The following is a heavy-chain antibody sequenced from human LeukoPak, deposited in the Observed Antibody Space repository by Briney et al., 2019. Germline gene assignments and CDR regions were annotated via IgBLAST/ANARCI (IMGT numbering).Heavy chain of an antibody. CDR3: ARSPSGWYGWYFDY. Sequence: SETLSLTCTVSGGSISSYYWSWIRQPPGKGLEWIGYIYYSGSTNYNPSLKSRVTISVDTSKNQFSLKLSAVTAADTAVYYCARSPSGWYGWYFDYWGQGTLVTVSS. CDR2: IYYSGST. V-gene: IGHV4-59*01. J-gene: IGHJ4*02. D-gene: IGHD6-19*01. CDR1: GGSISSYY.